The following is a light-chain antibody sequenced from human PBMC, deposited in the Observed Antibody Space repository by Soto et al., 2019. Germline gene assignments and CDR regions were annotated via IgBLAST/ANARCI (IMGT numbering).Light chain of an antibody. CDR3: SSYTSSSTPLV. Sequence: QSVLTQPASVSGSPGQSITIPCTGTSSDVGGYNYVSWYQQHPGKAPKLMIYDVSNRPSGVSNRFSGSKSGNTASLTISGLQAEDEADYYCSSYTSSSTPLVFGTGTKVTV. J-gene: IGLJ1*01. V-gene: IGLV2-14*01. CDR1: SSDVGGYNY. CDR2: DVS.